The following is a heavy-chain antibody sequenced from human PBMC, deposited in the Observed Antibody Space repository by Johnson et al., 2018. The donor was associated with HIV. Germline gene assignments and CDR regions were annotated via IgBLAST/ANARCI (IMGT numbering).Heavy chain of an antibody. D-gene: IGHD6-6*01. J-gene: IGHJ3*02. CDR2: IWYDGSNK. V-gene: IGHV3-33*06. CDR3: AKDPDKYSSSSYAFDI. Sequence: QVQLVESGGGVVQPGRCLRLSCAASGFTFRSYGMHWVRQAPGKGLEWVAVIWYDGSNKYYADSVKGRFTISRDNSKNTLYLQMNSLRAEDTAVYYCAKDPDKYSSSSYAFDIWGQGTSVTVSS. CDR1: GFTFRSYG.